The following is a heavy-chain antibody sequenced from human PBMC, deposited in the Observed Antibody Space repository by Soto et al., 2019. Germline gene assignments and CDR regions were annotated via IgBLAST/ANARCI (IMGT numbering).Heavy chain of an antibody. Sequence: GASVKVSCKASGYTFTSYAMHWVRQAPGQRLEWMGWINAGNGNTKYSQKFQGRVTITRDTSASTAYMELSSLRSEDTAVYCCARDTTGGDFDLWGRGTLVTVSS. V-gene: IGHV1-3*01. CDR2: INAGNGNT. CDR3: ARDTTGGDFDL. D-gene: IGHD3-10*01. J-gene: IGHJ2*01. CDR1: GYTFTSYA.